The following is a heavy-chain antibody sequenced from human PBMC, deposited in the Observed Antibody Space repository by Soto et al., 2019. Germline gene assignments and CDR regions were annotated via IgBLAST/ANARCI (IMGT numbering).Heavy chain of an antibody. Sequence: DVQLVESGGGLIQPGESLRLSCADFGLTISGKKYVAWVRQAPGKGLEWVSGLYDVDGSFYADSVRGRYTTSSDSSKITVYLQMNDLRPYDTDVYYCATWHEREHAYDVWGQGTTVTVSS. CDR1: GLTISGKKY. V-gene: IGHV3-53*01. J-gene: IGHJ3*01. CDR3: ATWHEREHAYDV. CDR2: LYDVDGS. D-gene: IGHD1-1*01.